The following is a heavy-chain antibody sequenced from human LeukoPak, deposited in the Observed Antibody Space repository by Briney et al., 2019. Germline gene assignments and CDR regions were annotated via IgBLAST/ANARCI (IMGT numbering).Heavy chain of an antibody. Sequence: PGGSLRLSCAASGFTFSSYGMHWVRQAPGKGLEWVAAIWCGGSNKYCADSVKGRFTISRDNSKNTLYLQMNSLRAEDTAVYYCAKDSEYCGGDCYSGAGHWGQGTLVTVSS. CDR1: GFTFSSYG. CDR2: IWCGGSNK. CDR3: AKDSEYCGGDCYSGAGH. J-gene: IGHJ4*02. V-gene: IGHV3-33*06. D-gene: IGHD2-21*02.